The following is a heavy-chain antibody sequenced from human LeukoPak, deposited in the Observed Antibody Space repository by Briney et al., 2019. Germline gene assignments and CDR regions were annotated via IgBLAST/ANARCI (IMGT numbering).Heavy chain of an antibody. J-gene: IGHJ6*03. CDR1: NYSISTGYY. Sequence: SETLSLTCTVPNYSISTGYYWGWIRQSPGKGLEWIGSIYHGGSTYYNPSLRSRVIVSVDTSKNHFSLRMRSVTATDTAVYYCARQLYSSGSYYAPMDVWGKGTTVTISS. D-gene: IGHD3-10*01. CDR3: ARQLYSSGSYYAPMDV. V-gene: IGHV4-38-2*02. CDR2: IYHGGST.